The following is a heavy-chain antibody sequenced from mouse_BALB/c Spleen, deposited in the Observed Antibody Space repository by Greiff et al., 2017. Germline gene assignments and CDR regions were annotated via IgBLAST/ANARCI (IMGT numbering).Heavy chain of an antibody. D-gene: IGHD2-4*01. J-gene: IGHJ2*01. CDR1: GFTFSSFG. CDR3: ARYDYGFDY. CDR2: ISSGSSTI. V-gene: IGHV5-17*02. Sequence: DVMLVESGGGLVQPGGSRKLSCAASGFTFSSFGMHWVRQAPEKGLEWVAYISSGSSTIYYADTVKGRFTISRDNPKNTLFLQMTSLRSEDTAMYYCARYDYGFDYWGQGTTLTVSS.